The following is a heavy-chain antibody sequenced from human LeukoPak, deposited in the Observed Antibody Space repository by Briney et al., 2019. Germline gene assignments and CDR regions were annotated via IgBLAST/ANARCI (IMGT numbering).Heavy chain of an antibody. D-gene: IGHD2-8*02. CDR3: ASGYGWDFDY. Sequence: PGGSLRLSCAASEFTFSSYSMNWVRQAPGKGLEWVSSISSSRSYIYYGDSVKGRFTISRDNAKNSLYLQMNSLRAEDTAVYYCASGYGWDFDYWGQGTLVTVSS. CDR1: EFTFSSYS. V-gene: IGHV3-21*01. CDR2: ISSSRSYI. J-gene: IGHJ4*02.